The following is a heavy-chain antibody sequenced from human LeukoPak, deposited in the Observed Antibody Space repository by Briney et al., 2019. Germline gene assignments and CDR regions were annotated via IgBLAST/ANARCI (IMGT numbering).Heavy chain of an antibody. D-gene: IGHD5-18*01. J-gene: IGHJ4*02. Sequence: SETLSLTCTVSGGSISSYYLNWIRQPPGKGLEWIGYIYYGGSTNYNPSLKSRVTISVDTSKNQFSLKLSSVTAADTAVYYCATLGYSYGTDYWGQGTLVTVSS. V-gene: IGHV4-59*08. CDR3: ATLGYSYGTDY. CDR2: IYYGGST. CDR1: GGSISSYY.